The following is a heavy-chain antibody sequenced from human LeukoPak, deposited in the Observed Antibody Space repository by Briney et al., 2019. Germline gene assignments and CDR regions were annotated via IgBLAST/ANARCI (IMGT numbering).Heavy chain of an antibody. D-gene: IGHD2-2*01. CDR3: AYDDGSTSCYA. Sequence: GGSLRLSCATSGFTFSSYAMSWVRQAPGKGLEWVSAISGSGGSTYYADSVKGRFTISRDNSKNTLYLQMNSLRAEDTAVYYCAYDDGSTSCYAWGQGTTVTVSS. V-gene: IGHV3-23*01. CDR1: GFTFSSYA. J-gene: IGHJ6*02. CDR2: ISGSGGST.